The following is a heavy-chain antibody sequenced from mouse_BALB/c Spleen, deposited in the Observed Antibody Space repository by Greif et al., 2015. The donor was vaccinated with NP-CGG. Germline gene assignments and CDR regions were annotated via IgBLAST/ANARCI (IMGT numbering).Heavy chain of an antibody. CDR2: ISDGGSYT. D-gene: IGHD2-4*01. Sequence: EVKLMESGGGLVKTGGSLKLSCAASGFTFSDYYMYWVRQTPEQRLEWVATISDGGSYTYYPDRVKGRFTISRDNAKNSLYLQMSSLNYEDTAMYYCARDRGLRRKSGFAYWGQGTLVTVSA. V-gene: IGHV5-4*02. CDR1: GFTFSDYY. CDR3: ARDRGLRRKSGFAY. J-gene: IGHJ3*01.